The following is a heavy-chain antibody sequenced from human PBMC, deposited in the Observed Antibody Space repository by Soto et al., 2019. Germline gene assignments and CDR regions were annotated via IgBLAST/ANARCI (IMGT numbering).Heavy chain of an antibody. Sequence: GGSLRLSCAASGFTFSNYAMTWVRQAPGKGLEWVSIVSGGGGSTYDADSVKGRFTISRDNSKNTLYLQMNNLSAEDTAVYYCAKQSGGASIAVPGRNFDCWGQGTLVTVSS. CDR2: VSGGGGST. D-gene: IGHD6-13*01. V-gene: IGHV3-23*01. CDR3: AKQSGGASIAVPGRNFDC. J-gene: IGHJ4*02. CDR1: GFTFSNYA.